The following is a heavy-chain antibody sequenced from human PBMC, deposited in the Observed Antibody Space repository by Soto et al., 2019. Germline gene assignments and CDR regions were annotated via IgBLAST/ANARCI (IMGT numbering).Heavy chain of an antibody. CDR1: GFSLSPSGVA. J-gene: IGHJ4*02. D-gene: IGHD3-10*01. Sequence: QITLKESGPALVKPTQTLTLTCTFSGFSLSPSGVAVAWIRQPPGKALEWLALIYWNGIERYSPSLKSTLTITKDTSKNQVVLTVTNMDPVDTATYFCAHGDPLDFHYWGQGTLVTVSP. V-gene: IGHV2-5*01. CDR2: IYWNGIE. CDR3: AHGDPLDFHY.